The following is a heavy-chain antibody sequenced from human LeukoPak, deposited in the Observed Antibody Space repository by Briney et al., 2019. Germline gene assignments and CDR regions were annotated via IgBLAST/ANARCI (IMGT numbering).Heavy chain of an antibody. Sequence: GGSLRLSCAASGFTVSSNYMSWVRQAPGEGLEGVSVIYSGCSTYYADYGKGRFTISRDIYKNTLYLQINNLRAQDTAVYYCARRRYYYDSSGPDWGKGNLVTVSS. CDR2: IYSGCST. V-gene: IGHV3-66*01. CDR1: GFTVSSNY. CDR3: ARRRYYYDSSGPD. D-gene: IGHD3-22*01. J-gene: IGHJ4*02.